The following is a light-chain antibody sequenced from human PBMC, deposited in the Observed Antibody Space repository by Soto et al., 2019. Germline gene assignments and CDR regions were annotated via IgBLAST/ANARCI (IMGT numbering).Light chain of an antibody. CDR2: SNN. CDR3: AAWDDSLNGWV. Sequence: QSVLTQPPSASGTPGQRVTISCSGSSSNIGSNTVNWYQQLPGTAPKLLIYSNNQPPSGVPDRFSGSKSGTSASLAISVLQSEDEADYYCAAWDDSLNGWVFGGGTKVTVL. V-gene: IGLV1-44*01. CDR1: SSNIGSNT. J-gene: IGLJ3*02.